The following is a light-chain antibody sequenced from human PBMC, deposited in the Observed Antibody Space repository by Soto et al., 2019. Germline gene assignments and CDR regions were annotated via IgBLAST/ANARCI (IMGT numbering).Light chain of an antibody. J-gene: IGKJ1*01. CDR3: QQSYSSPPT. V-gene: IGKV1-39*01. CDR2: GVF. CDR1: QSISKY. Sequence: IQMTQSPSSLSASVGDRVTITCRASQSISKYLSWYQQKPGKAPKLVIFGVFNLQSGVPSRFSGSRSGTDFTLTISSLQPEDFATYYCQQSYSSPPTFGQGTKVDI.